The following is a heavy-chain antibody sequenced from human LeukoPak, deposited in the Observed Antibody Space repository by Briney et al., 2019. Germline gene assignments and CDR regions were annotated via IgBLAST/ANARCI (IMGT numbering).Heavy chain of an antibody. D-gene: IGHD2-2*01. V-gene: IGHV3-23*01. Sequence: GGSLRLSCAASGFTFNNYAMSWVRQAPGKGLEWVSAITASGGTTYYADSVKGRFTISRDNSENTLFLQMNSLRAEDTAVYYCAKEPREYCSSTSCPNWFDSWGQGTLVTVSS. CDR2: ITASGGTT. CDR1: GFTFNNYA. CDR3: AKEPREYCSSTSCPNWFDS. J-gene: IGHJ5*01.